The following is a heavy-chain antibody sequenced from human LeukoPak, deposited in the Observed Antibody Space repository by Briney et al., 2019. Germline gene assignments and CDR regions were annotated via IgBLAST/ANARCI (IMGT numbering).Heavy chain of an antibody. CDR3: ARGAHAYCGGDCYSNWFDP. CDR2: ISYDGSNK. V-gene: IGHV3-30-3*01. J-gene: IGHJ5*02. D-gene: IGHD2-21*02. Sequence: GGSLRLSCSASGFTFSSYAMHWVRQAPGKGLEWVAVISYDGSNKYYADSVKGRFTISRDNSKNTLYLQMNSLRAEDTAVYYCARGAHAYCGGDCYSNWFDPWGQGTLVTVSS. CDR1: GFTFSSYA.